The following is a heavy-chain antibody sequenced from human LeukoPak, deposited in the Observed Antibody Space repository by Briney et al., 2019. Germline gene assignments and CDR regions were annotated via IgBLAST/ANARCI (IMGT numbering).Heavy chain of an antibody. J-gene: IGHJ2*01. V-gene: IGHV4-59*01. Sequence: PSETLSLTCTVSGGSISSYYWSWIRQPPGKGLEWIGYIYYSGSTNYNPSLKSRVTISVDTSKNQFSLKLSSVTAADTAVYYCARGCSSTSCYGDWYFDLWGRGTLVTVSS. CDR1: GGSISSYY. CDR3: ARGCSSTSCYGDWYFDL. CDR2: IYYSGST. D-gene: IGHD2-2*01.